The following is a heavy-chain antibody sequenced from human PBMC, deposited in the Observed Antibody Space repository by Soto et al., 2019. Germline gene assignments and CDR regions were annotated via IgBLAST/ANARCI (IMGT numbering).Heavy chain of an antibody. D-gene: IGHD2-15*01. Sequence: PGGSLRLSCAASGFTFSSYSMNWVRQAPGKGLEWVSSISSSSSYIYYADSVKGRFTISGDNAKNSLYLQMNSLRAEDTAVYYCARYGRGYCSGGSCYSGDYYYYGMDVWGQGTTVTVPS. V-gene: IGHV3-21*01. CDR1: GFTFSSYS. J-gene: IGHJ6*02. CDR3: ARYGRGYCSGGSCYSGDYYYYGMDV. CDR2: ISSSSSYI.